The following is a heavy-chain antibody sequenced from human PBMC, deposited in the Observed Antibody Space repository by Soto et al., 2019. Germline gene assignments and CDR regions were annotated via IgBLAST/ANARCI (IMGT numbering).Heavy chain of an antibody. CDR1: GYSFTSYW. J-gene: IGHJ6*02. V-gene: IGHV5-51*01. CDR3: ATFGRSTVTTLYGMDV. Sequence: GESLKISCKGSGYSFTSYWIGWVRQMPGKGLEWMGIIYPGDSDTRYSPSFQGQVTISADKSISTAHLQWSSLKASDTAMYYCATFGRSTVTTLYGMDVWGQGTTVTVSS. CDR2: IYPGDSDT. D-gene: IGHD4-17*01.